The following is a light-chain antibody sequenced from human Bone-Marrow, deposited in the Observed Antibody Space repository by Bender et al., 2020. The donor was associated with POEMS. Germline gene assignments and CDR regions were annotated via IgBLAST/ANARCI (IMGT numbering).Light chain of an antibody. CDR1: ALPKKF. CDR2: KDT. CDR3: QSADNSNTYEV. J-gene: IGLJ2*01. Sequence: SYELTQPPSVSVSPGQTARITCSGDALPKKFADWYQQKPGQAPVMVISKDTERPSGIPERFSGSSSGTTVTLTISGVQAEDEADYYCQSADNSNTYEVFGGGTKLTVL. V-gene: IGLV3-25*03.